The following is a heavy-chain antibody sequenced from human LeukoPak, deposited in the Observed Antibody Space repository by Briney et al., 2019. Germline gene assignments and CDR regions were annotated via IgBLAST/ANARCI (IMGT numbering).Heavy chain of an antibody. D-gene: IGHD6-19*01. CDR3: ASSPGYSSGWFYRYYYYGMDD. J-gene: IGHJ6*02. CDR1: GYTFTSYD. CDR2: MNPNSGNT. V-gene: IGHV1-8*01. Sequence: ASVKVSCKASGYTFTSYDINWVRQATGQGLEWMGWMNPNSGNTGYAQKFQGRVTMTRNTSISTAYMELSSLRSEDTAVYYCASSPGYSSGWFYRYYYYGMDDWGQGTTVTVSS.